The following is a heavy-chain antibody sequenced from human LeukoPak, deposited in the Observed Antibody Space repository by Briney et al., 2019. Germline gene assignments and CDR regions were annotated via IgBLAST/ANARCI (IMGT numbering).Heavy chain of an antibody. V-gene: IGHV4-59*01. J-gene: IGHJ4*02. CDR3: ASDLYDSSGYYYTY. D-gene: IGHD3-22*01. CDR1: GGSISSYY. Sequence: TSETLSLTCTVSGGSISSYYWSWIRQPPGKGLEWIGYISYSGSINYNPSLKSRVTISVDTSKNQFSLKLSSVIAADTAVYYCASDLYDSSGYYYTYWGQGTLVTVSS. CDR2: ISYSGSI.